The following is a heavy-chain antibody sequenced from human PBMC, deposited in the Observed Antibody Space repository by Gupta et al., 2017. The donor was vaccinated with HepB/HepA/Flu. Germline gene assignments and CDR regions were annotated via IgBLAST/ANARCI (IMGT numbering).Heavy chain of an antibody. J-gene: IGHJ4*02. CDR1: GFTFSTYT. CDR3: AKEGVVAARPKCYFDY. D-gene: IGHD6-6*01. V-gene: IGHV3-23*01. CDR2: ISGSGEYA. Sequence: EVQLLDSGGGLVQPGESLRLSCVASGFTFSTYTMTWVRQSPGKGLEWVSGISGSGEYAYYADSVKGRFTISRDNSKNTLYLQMNGLRGEDTAVYYCAKEGVVAARPKCYFDYWGQGTLVSVSS.